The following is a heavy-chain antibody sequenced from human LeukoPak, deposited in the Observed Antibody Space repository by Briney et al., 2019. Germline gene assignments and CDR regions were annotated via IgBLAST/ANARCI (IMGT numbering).Heavy chain of an antibody. CDR1: GYSISSGYY. Sequence: SETLSLTCTVSGYSISSGYYWGWIRQPPGKGLEWIGSIYHSGSTYYNPSLKSRVTISVDTSKNQFSLKLSSVTAADTAVYYCARDSYDSSGFFDYWGQGTLVTVSS. D-gene: IGHD3-22*01. V-gene: IGHV4-38-2*02. CDR2: IYHSGST. CDR3: ARDSYDSSGFFDY. J-gene: IGHJ4*02.